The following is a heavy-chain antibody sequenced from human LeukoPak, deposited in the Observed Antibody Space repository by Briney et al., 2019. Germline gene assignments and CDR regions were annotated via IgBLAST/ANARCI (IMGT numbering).Heavy chain of an antibody. V-gene: IGHV3-7*01. J-gene: IGHJ5*02. CDR2: IKQDGSET. CDR3: ARETYYYDSSGPRGWFDP. D-gene: IGHD3-22*01. Sequence: GGSLRLSCAASGFTFSSYWMSWVRQAPGKGLEWVANIKQDGSETYYVDSVKGRFTISRDNSKNTLYLQMNSLRAEDTAVYYCARETYYYDSSGPRGWFDPWGQGTLVTVSS. CDR1: GFTFSSYW.